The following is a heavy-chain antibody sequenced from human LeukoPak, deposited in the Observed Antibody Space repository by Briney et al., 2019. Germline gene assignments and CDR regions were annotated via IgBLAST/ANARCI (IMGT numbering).Heavy chain of an antibody. CDR1: GYTFTSYA. CDR2: INAGNGNT. CDR3: ASGYCSGGSCYFFPYDAFDI. J-gene: IGHJ3*02. D-gene: IGHD2-15*01. Sequence: ASVKVSCKASGYTFTSYAMHWVRQAPGQRLEWMGWINAGNGNTKYSQKFQGRVTITRDTSASTAYMELSSLRSEVTAVYYCASGYCSGGSCYFFPYDAFDIWGQGTMVTVSS. V-gene: IGHV1-3*01.